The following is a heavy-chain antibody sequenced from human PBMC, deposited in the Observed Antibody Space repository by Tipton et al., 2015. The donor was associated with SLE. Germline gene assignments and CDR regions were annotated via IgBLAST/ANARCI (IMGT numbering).Heavy chain of an antibody. CDR1: GGSISSYY. V-gene: IGHV4-4*09. CDR2: IYTSGST. J-gene: IGHJ4*02. CDR3: ARQGVRSGCFDY. D-gene: IGHD3-22*01. Sequence: TLSLTCTVSGGSISSYYWSWIRQPPGKGLEWIGYIYTSGSTNYNPSLKSRVTISVDTSKNQFSLKLSSVTAADTAVYYCARQGVRSGCFDYWGQGTLVTVSS.